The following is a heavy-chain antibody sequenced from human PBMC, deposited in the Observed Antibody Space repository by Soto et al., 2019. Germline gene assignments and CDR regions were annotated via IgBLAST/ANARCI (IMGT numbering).Heavy chain of an antibody. CDR3: SRHKNDFWSGPDYGLDA. Sequence: GGSLRLSCAASGFTFSGSAIHWVRQASGKGLEWVGRIRSKANDYATTYAASVKGRFTMSRDDSNTAYLQMMNLKSEDTAVYFCSRHKNDFWSGPDYGLDAWGQGTTVTVYS. V-gene: IGHV3-73*01. CDR1: GFTFSGSA. D-gene: IGHD3-3*01. J-gene: IGHJ6*02. CDR2: IRSKANDYAT.